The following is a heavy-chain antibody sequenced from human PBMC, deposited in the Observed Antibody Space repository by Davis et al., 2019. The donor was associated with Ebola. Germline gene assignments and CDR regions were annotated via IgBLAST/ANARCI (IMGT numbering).Heavy chain of an antibody. V-gene: IGHV1-18*04. Sequence: ASVKVSCKASGYTFTNYYMHWVRQAPGQGLEWMGWISAYNGNTNYAQKLQGRVTMTTDTSTSTAYMELRSLRSDDTAVYYCARPIAAAGGWFDPWGQGTLATVSS. D-gene: IGHD6-13*01. CDR1: GYTFTNYY. CDR2: ISAYNGNT. CDR3: ARPIAAAGGWFDP. J-gene: IGHJ5*02.